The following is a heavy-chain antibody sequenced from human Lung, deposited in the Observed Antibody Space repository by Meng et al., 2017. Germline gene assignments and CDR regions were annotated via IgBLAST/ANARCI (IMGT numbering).Heavy chain of an antibody. CDR2: INHSWST. D-gene: IGHD4-11*01. V-gene: IGHV4-34*01. J-gene: IGHJ4*02. CDR3: ARGPTTMAHDFDY. Sequence: VTVQEWGAGLVNPSETLSFICVVLGGSCSYYYWSWIRQPPVKGLEWIGEINHSWSTNYNPSLESRATISVDTSQNNLSLKLSSVTAADSAVYYCARGPTTMAHDFDYWGQGTLVTVSS. CDR1: GGSCSYYY.